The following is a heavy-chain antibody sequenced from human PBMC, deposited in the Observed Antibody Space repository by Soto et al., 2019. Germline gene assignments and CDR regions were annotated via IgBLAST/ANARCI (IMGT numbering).Heavy chain of an antibody. Sequence: ASVKVSCKASGYTFTSYYMHWVRQAPGQGLEWMGIINPSGGSTSYAQKYQGRVTMTRDTSTSTVYMELSSLRSEDTAVYYFARGGSGDVVVPAAMAVDYWGQGTLVTVSS. J-gene: IGHJ4*02. CDR3: ARGGSGDVVVPAAMAVDY. D-gene: IGHD2-2*01. CDR2: INPSGGST. CDR1: GYTFTSYY. V-gene: IGHV1-46*03.